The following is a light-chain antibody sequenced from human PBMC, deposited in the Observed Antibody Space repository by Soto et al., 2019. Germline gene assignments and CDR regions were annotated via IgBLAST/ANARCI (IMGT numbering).Light chain of an antibody. Sequence: QSVLTQPPSVSGAPGQRVTISCTGNGSNIGAGYDVQWYQQLPGTAPKLLIYGNINRPAGVPDRFSGSKSGPSASLAITGLQAEDEAEYHCQSYDSSLSGMVFGGGTKVTVL. CDR3: QSYDSSLSGMV. V-gene: IGLV1-40*01. CDR1: GSNIGAGYD. CDR2: GNI. J-gene: IGLJ3*02.